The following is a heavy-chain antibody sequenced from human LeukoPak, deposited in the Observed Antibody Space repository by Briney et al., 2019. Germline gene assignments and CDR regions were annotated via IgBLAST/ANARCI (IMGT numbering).Heavy chain of an antibody. Sequence: GESLKISCKGSGYSFTSYWIGWVRQMPGKGLEWMGIIYPGDSDTRYSPSFQGQVTISADKSISTAYLQWSSLKASDTAMYYCARQRGYSYGRYWYFDLWGRGTLVTVSS. CDR3: ARQRGYSYGRYWYFDL. CDR1: GYSFTSYW. CDR2: IYPGDSDT. D-gene: IGHD5-18*01. V-gene: IGHV5-51*01. J-gene: IGHJ2*01.